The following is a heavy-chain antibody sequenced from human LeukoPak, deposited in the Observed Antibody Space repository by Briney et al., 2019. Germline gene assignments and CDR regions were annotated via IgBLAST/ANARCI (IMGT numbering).Heavy chain of an antibody. CDR1: GGSISSYY. CDR2: IYYSGST. J-gene: IGHJ5*02. D-gene: IGHD3-3*01. CDR3: ARHDAYYDFWSGYSTEYNWFDP. V-gene: IGHV4-59*08. Sequence: SETLSLTCTVSGGSISSYYWSWIRQPPGKGLEWIGYIYYSGSTNYNPSLKSRVTVSVDTSKNQFSLKLSSVTAADTAVYYCARHDAYYDFWSGYSTEYNWFDPWGQGTLVTVSS.